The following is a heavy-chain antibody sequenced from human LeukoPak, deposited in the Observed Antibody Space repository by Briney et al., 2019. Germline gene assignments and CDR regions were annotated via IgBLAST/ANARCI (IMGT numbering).Heavy chain of an antibody. D-gene: IGHD5-18*01. J-gene: IGHJ4*02. V-gene: IGHV3-23*01. CDR2: ISDSGGST. CDR1: GFTFSSYA. CDR3: AKARGQLWPKEGVDFDY. Sequence: GGSLRLSCAASGFTFSSYAMSWVRQAPGKGLEWVSAISDSGGSTYDADSVKGRFTISRDNSKNTLYLQMNSLRAEDTAVYYRAKARGQLWPKEGVDFDYWGQGTLVTVSS.